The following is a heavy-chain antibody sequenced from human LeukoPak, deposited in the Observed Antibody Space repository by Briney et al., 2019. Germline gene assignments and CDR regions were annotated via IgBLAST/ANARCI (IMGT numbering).Heavy chain of an antibody. CDR2: ISSSSSYI. CDR3: AREPERSTGLYSDAFDM. V-gene: IGHV3-21*01. J-gene: IGHJ3*02. Sequence: GGSLRLSCAASGFTFSSYWMSWVRRAPGKGLEWVSSISSSSSYIYYADSVKGRFTISRDNAKNSLFLQMNSLRVDDTAVYYCAREPERSTGLYSDAFDMWGQGTMVTVSS. CDR1: GFTFSSYW. D-gene: IGHD6-19*01.